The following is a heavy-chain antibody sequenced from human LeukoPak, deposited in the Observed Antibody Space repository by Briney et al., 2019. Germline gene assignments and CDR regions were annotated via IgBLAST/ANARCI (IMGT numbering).Heavy chain of an antibody. J-gene: IGHJ4*02. Sequence: SETLSLTCTVSGGSISSHYRSWIRQPPGKGLEWIGYIYYSGSTNYNPSLKSRVTISVDTSKNQFSLKLSSVTAADTAVYYCARAGGYYDSSGYDYFDYWGQGTLVTVSS. CDR2: IYYSGST. V-gene: IGHV4-59*11. CDR1: GGSISSHY. CDR3: ARAGGYYDSSGYDYFDY. D-gene: IGHD3-22*01.